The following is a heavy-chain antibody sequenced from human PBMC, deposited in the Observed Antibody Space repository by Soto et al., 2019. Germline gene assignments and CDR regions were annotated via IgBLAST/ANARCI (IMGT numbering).Heavy chain of an antibody. CDR2: IWYDGSNK. CDR1: GFTFSSYG. D-gene: IGHD5-18*01. V-gene: IGHV3-33*01. CDR3: ARDADQMELWMIDYYYYGMDV. J-gene: IGHJ6*02. Sequence: QVQLVESGGGVVQPGRSLRLSCAASGFTFSSYGMHWVRQAPGKGLEWVAVIWYDGSNKYYADSVKGRFTISRDNSMNTLYLQMNSLRAEDTAVYYCARDADQMELWMIDYYYYGMDVWGQGTTVTVSS.